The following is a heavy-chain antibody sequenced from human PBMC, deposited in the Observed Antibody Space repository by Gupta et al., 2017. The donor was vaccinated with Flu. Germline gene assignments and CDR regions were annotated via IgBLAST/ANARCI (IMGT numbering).Heavy chain of an antibody. J-gene: IGHJ5*02. V-gene: IGHV4-31*02. CDR3: ARGYCSGGSCYSGGHNWFDP. CDR2: IHYSGST. D-gene: IGHD2-15*01. Sequence: RQRPGKGLEWIGHIHYSGSTYYKPSLKSRVAISADTSKNQFSLKLSSVTAADTAVYYCARGYCSGGSCYSGGHNWFDPWGQGTLVTVSS.